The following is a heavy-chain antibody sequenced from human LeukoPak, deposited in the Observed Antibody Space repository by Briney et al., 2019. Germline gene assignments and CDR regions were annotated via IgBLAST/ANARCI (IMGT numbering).Heavy chain of an antibody. CDR1: GFTFGSYV. D-gene: IGHD4-17*01. J-gene: IGHJ4*02. V-gene: IGHV3-23*01. Sequence: GGSLRLSCEASGFTFGSYVMSWVRQAPGKGLEWFAAISGSGVNTYYADSVKGRFTISRDNSKNTLYLQMNSLRAEDTAVYYCAKLYNDYGDENFDYWGQGTLVTVSS. CDR2: ISGSGVNT. CDR3: AKLYNDYGDENFDY.